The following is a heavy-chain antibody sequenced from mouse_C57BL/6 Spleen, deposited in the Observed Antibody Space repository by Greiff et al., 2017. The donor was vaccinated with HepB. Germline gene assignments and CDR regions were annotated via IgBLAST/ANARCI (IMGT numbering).Heavy chain of an antibody. D-gene: IGHD4-1*01. CDR1: GFTFSDAW. V-gene: IGHV6-6*01. CDR2: IRNKANNHAT. CDR3: TRRTNFYFDY. Sequence: EVQGVESGGGLVQPGGSMKLSCAASGFTFSDAWMDWVRQSPEKGLEWVAEIRNKANNHATYYAESVKGRFTISRDDSKSSVYLQMNSLRAEDTGIYYCTRRTNFYFDYWGQGTTLTVSS. J-gene: IGHJ2*01.